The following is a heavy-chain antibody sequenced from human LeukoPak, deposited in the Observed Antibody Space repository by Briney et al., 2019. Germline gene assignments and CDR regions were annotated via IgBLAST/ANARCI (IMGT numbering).Heavy chain of an antibody. CDR1: GFTFSSYA. CDR3: ARDAGSLGEYLDY. Sequence: GGSLRLSCAASGFTFSSYAMRWVRQAPGKGLEWVAVISYDGSNKYYADSVKGRFTISRDNSKNTLYLQMNSLRAEDTAVYYCARDAGSLGEYLDYWGQGTLVTVSS. CDR2: ISYDGSNK. D-gene: IGHD3-16*01. V-gene: IGHV3-30*04. J-gene: IGHJ4*02.